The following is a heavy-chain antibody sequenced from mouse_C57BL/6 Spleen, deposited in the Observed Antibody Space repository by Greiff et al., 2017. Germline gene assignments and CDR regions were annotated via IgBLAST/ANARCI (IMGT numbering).Heavy chain of an antibody. CDR2: IHPNSGST. Sequence: QVQLQQPGAELVKPGASVKLSCKASGYTFTSYWMHWVKQRPGQGLEWIGMIHPNSGSTNYNEKFKSKATLTVDKSSSTAYMQLRSLTSEDSAVYYCARSGAQSTFAYWGQGTLVTVSA. D-gene: IGHD3-2*02. CDR1: GYTFTSYW. V-gene: IGHV1-64*01. CDR3: ARSGAQSTFAY. J-gene: IGHJ3*01.